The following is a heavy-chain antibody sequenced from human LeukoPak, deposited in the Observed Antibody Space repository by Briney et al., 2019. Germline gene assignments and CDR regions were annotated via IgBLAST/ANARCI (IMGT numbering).Heavy chain of an antibody. CDR3: ARAPSGSYYYGMDV. Sequence: GRSLGLSCTTSGFTFTNYGINWVRQAPGKGLEWVAAIWYDGSKTSYTDSVKGRFTVSRDISKNTVYLQMNGLKAEDTAVYYCARAPSGSYYYGMDVWGQGTTVTVSS. V-gene: IGHV3-33*01. CDR1: GFTFTNYG. J-gene: IGHJ6*02. CDR2: IWYDGSKT. D-gene: IGHD1-26*01.